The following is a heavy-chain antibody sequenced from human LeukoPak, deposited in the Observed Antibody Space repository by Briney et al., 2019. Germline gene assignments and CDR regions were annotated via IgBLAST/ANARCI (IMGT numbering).Heavy chain of an antibody. CDR3: ARGLQYHEPLYFDS. CDR2: ISSSSTYI. Sequence: ETLSLTCGVSGGSIDSTNYWSWVRQAPGRGLEWVSSISSSSTYISYPDSVKGRFTISGDNAKNSLYLQMNSLRDEDSAVYYCARGLQYHEPLYFDSWGQGTLVTVSS. CDR1: GGSIDSTNY. J-gene: IGHJ4*02. D-gene: IGHD4-11*01. V-gene: IGHV3-21*01.